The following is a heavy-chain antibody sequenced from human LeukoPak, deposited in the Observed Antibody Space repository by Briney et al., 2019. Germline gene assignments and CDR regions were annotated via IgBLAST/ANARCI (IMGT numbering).Heavy chain of an antibody. Sequence: GGSLRLSCAASGFSLSSYSMNWVRQAPGKGLEWVSSISSSSSYIYYADSVKGRFTISRDNAKNSLYLQMNSLRAEDTAVYYCAREISDAFDIWGQGTMVTVSS. CDR2: ISSSSSYI. J-gene: IGHJ3*02. CDR3: AREISDAFDI. V-gene: IGHV3-21*01. CDR1: GFSLSSYS.